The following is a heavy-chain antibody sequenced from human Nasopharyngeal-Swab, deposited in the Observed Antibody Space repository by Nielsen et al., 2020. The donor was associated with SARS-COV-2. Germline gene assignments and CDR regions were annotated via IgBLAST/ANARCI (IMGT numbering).Heavy chain of an antibody. V-gene: IGHV3-7*01. J-gene: IGHJ4*02. CDR3: AREDGSGSPFDS. CDR2: IKQDGSEK. Sequence: VRQAPGKGLEWVANIKQDGSEKYYVDSVEGRFTISRDNTKNSLYLQMNSLRAEGTAVYYCAREDGSGSPFDSWGQGTLVTVSS. D-gene: IGHD2-15*01.